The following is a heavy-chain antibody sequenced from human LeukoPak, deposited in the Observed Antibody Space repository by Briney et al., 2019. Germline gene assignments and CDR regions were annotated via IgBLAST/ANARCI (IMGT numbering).Heavy chain of an antibody. Sequence: GGSLRLSCAASGFTFSSYWMSWVRQAPGKGLEWVGNIKQDGSETYFVDSVKGRFTISRDNAKNSLYLQMNSLRAEDTALYYCAKDYGGSRPFDIWGQGTMVTVSS. V-gene: IGHV3-7*03. CDR1: GFTFSSYW. D-gene: IGHD3-16*01. J-gene: IGHJ3*02. CDR2: IKQDGSET. CDR3: AKDYGGSRPFDI.